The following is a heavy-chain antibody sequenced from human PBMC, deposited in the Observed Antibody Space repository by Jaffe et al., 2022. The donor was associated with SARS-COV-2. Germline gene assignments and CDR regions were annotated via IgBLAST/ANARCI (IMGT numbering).Heavy chain of an antibody. V-gene: IGHV3-43*01. D-gene: IGHD2-21*02. CDR2: INWDGDRA. CDR3: VIGRRRNVPLTAAPADY. J-gene: IGHJ4*02. Sequence: EVRLVESGGTVVQPGGSLRLACAASGFDFNAYTMHWVRQVPGKSLEWVSVINWDGDRAFYADSLEGRFTISRDNNKKSLYLQADSLRTEDTALYRCVIGRRRNVPLTAAPADYWGQGTLVTVFS. CDR1: GFDFNAYT.